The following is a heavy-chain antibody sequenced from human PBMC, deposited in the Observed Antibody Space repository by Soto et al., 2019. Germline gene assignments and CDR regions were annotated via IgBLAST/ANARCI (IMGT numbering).Heavy chain of an antibody. CDR3: AAHLKGYCSGGSCSYFDY. D-gene: IGHD2-15*01. J-gene: IGHJ4*02. V-gene: IGHV2-5*02. Sequence: QITLKESGPTLVKPTQTLTLTCTFSGFSLSTSGVGVGWIRQPPGKALEWLALIYWDDDKRYSPSLKSRLTITKDTSKHQVVLTMTNMDPVDTATYYCAAHLKGYCSGGSCSYFDYWGQGTLVTVSS. CDR1: GFSLSTSGVG. CDR2: IYWDDDK.